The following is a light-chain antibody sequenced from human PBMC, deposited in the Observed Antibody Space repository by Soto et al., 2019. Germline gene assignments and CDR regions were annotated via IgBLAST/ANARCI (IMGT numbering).Light chain of an antibody. V-gene: IGKV3-15*01. CDR2: AAS. J-gene: IGKJ3*01. Sequence: MVMPQSPAPLFVSPGARATLSCMASQSIGINLAWYQQKPGQAPRLLIYAASTRATGIPARFSGSGSGTEFTLTISSLQSQDFAGYYCQQYNIWTGFTFGQGTKVDIK. CDR3: QQYNIWTGFT. CDR1: QSIGIN.